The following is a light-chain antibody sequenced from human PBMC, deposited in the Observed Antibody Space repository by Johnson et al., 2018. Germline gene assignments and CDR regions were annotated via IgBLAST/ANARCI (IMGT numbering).Light chain of an antibody. CDR1: SSNIGNNY. CDR2: ENN. CDR3: GTWDTSLSAGNV. V-gene: IGLV1-51*02. Sequence: QSVLTQPPSVSAAPGQKVTISCSGSSSNIGNNYVSWYQQLPGTAPKLLIYENNKQPSGIPDRFSGPKYGTSAPRGLTGLQTGDEADYYCGTWDTSLSAGNVFGTGTKVTVL. J-gene: IGLJ1*01.